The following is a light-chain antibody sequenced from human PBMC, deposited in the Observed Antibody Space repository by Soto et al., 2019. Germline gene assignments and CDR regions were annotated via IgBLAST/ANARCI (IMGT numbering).Light chain of an antibody. Sequence: EIVLTQSPDTLSLSPGERATLSCRASQSVSSNYLIWYQQKPGQAPRPLIYGASSRVPGIPDRFSGSGSGTDFTLTISRLEPEDFAVFYCQQHGSTPWTFGQGTKVEI. CDR1: QSVSSNY. V-gene: IGKV3-20*01. CDR3: QQHGSTPWT. CDR2: GAS. J-gene: IGKJ1*01.